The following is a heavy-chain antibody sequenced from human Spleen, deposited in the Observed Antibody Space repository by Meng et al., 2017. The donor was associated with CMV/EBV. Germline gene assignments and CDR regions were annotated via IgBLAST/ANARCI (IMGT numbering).Heavy chain of an antibody. CDR3: ARATHGGGIAVSGTSY. J-gene: IGHJ4*02. D-gene: IGHD6-13*01. CDR2: IDSSSSYI. V-gene: IGHV3-21*01. Sequence: GGSLRLSCAASGFTFNNYAMSWVRQAPGKGLEWVSSIDSSSSYIYYADSVKGRFTISRDNAKNSLYLQMNSLGAEDTAVYYCARATHGGGIAVSGTSYWGQGTLVTVSS. CDR1: GFTFNNYA.